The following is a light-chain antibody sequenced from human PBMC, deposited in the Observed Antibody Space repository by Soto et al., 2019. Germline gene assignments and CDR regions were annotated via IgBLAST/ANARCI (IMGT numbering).Light chain of an antibody. CDR1: SSDVGGYNY. V-gene: IGLV2-14*01. CDR2: DVS. Sequence: HSVLNQPASVSGSPGQSITISCTGTSSDVGGYNYVSWYQQHPGKAPKLMIYDVSNRPSGVSNRFSGSKSGNTASLTISGLQAEDEADYYCSSYTSSSTLLYVFGTGTKVTVL. CDR3: SSYTSSSTLLYV. J-gene: IGLJ1*01.